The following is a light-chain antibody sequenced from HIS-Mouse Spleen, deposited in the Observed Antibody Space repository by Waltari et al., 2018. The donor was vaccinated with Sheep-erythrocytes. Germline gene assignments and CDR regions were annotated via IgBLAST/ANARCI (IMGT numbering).Light chain of an antibody. CDR3: QQYYSTPRT. CDR2: WAS. V-gene: IGKV4-1*01. CDR1: QSVLYSSNNQNY. Sequence: DIVMTQSPDSLAVSLGERVNITCHSSQSVLYSSNNQNYLAWYQQKPGQPPKLLIYWASTRESGVPDRFSGSGSGTDFTLTISSLQAEDVAVYYCQQYYSTPRTFGQGTKVEIK. J-gene: IGKJ1*01.